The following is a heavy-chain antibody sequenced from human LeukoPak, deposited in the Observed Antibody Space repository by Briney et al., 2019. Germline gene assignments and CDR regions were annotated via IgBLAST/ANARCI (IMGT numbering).Heavy chain of an antibody. CDR2: SNPKIGGT. J-gene: IGHJ5*02. V-gene: IGHV1-2*02. CDR1: GYTPTGSY. D-gene: IGHD1-26*01. Sequence: ASAKVSCKASGYTPTGSYMHWGRQAPGQRVEGRGWSNPKIGGTNYAQNFQGRVTMTRDTSISTAYMELSRMRSDDTAVYYCARAQYSGRTPFDPWGQGTLVTVSS. CDR3: ARAQYSGRTPFDP.